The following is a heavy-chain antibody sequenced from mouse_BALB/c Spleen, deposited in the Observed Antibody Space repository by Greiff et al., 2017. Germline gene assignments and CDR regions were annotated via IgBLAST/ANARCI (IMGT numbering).Heavy chain of an antibody. CDR2: IWSGGST. CDR3: ARYGNYHMDY. J-gene: IGHJ4*01. D-gene: IGHD2-10*02. Sequence: VKLMESGPGLVQPSQSLSITCTVSGFSLTSYGVHWVRQSPGKGLEWLGVIWSGGSTDYNAAFISRLSISKDNSTSQVFFKMNSLQANDTAIYYCARYGNYHMDYWGQGTSVTVSS. CDR1: GFSLTSYG. V-gene: IGHV2-2*02.